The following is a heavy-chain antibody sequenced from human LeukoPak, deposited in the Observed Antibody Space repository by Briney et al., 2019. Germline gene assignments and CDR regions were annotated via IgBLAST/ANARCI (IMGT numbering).Heavy chain of an antibody. CDR3: ARDGFVGAADY. Sequence: GGSLRLACAASEFTFSGYWRNWVRQAPGKGPGWVANINQDGSEQHYVDYVKGRFPISRDNAKNSLFLQMNSLRVEDTAVFYCARDGFVGAADYWGQGPLVTVSS. CDR1: EFTFSGYW. J-gene: IGHJ4*02. D-gene: IGHD6-13*01. V-gene: IGHV3-7*01. CDR2: INQDGSEQ.